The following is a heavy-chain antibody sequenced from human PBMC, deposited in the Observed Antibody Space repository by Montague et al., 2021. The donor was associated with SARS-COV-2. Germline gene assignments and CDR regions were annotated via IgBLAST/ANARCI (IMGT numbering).Heavy chain of an antibody. CDR2: INHSGST. Sequence: SETLSLTCAVYGGSFSGYYWSWIRQPPGKGLECIGEINHSGSTNYNPSLKSRVTISVDTSKNQFSLKLSSVTAADTAVYYCAVNYGSGSYSTYYYGMDVWGQGTTVTVSS. V-gene: IGHV4-34*01. CDR1: GGSFSGYY. J-gene: IGHJ6*02. D-gene: IGHD3-10*01. CDR3: AVNYGSGSYSTYYYGMDV.